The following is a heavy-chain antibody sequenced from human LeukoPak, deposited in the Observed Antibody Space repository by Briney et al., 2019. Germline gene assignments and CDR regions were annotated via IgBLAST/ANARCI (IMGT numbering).Heavy chain of an antibody. CDR1: GGSISSCY. D-gene: IGHD3-22*01. CDR2: ISSSGST. J-gene: IGHJ3*02. CDR3: ARGPYSYDSSGAFDI. V-gene: IGHV4-4*07. Sequence: SETLSLTCTVCGGSISSCYWSWLRQPAGKGLEWIGRISSSGSTNYNPSLKSRVTISVDTSKNQFSLKLSSVTAADTAVYFCARGPYSYDSSGAFDIWGQGTMVTVSS.